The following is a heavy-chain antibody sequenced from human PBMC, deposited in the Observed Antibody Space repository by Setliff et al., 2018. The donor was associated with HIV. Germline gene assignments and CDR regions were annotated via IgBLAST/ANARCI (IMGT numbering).Heavy chain of an antibody. J-gene: IGHJ4*02. Sequence: SETLSLTCTVSGDSITSYYWTWIRQPPGKGLEWIGHIYYTGSTNYNPSLKSRVTISLDTSKNQFSLNLNSVTAADTAVYYCVRGNPDYDILTGYWSYYFDYWGQGTLVTAPQ. CDR3: VRGNPDYDILTGYWSYYFDY. D-gene: IGHD3-9*01. CDR2: IYYTGST. CDR1: GDSITSYY. V-gene: IGHV4-59*01.